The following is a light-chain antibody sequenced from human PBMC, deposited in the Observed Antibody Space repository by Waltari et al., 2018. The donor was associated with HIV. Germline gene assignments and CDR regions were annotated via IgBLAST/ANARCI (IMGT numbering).Light chain of an antibody. CDR2: LNGAGGH. Sequence: QLVLTQSPSASASLGASVKLTCTLSSGHSSYAIAWHQQQPGKGPRYLRKLNGAGGHSKGDGIPDRFSGSSSGAGRYLTISSLQSEDEADYYCQTWGTGIHVFGTGTKVTVL. CDR1: SGHSSYA. CDR3: QTWGTGIHV. V-gene: IGLV4-69*01. J-gene: IGLJ1*01.